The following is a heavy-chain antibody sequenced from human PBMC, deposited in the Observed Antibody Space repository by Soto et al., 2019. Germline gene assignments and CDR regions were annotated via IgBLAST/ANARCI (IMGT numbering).Heavy chain of an antibody. V-gene: IGHV4-34*01. CDR1: CGSFIGYY. CDR2: INHSGST. CDR3: ARLSMHERYYYGSGSYYISYYYGMDV. J-gene: IGHJ6*02. Sequence: SETLSLTCAFYCGSFIGYYWSWIRQPPGKGLEWIGEINHSGSTNYNPSLKSRVTISVDTSKNQFSLKLSSVTAADTAVYYCARLSMHERYYYGSGSYYISYYYGMDVWGQGTTVTVSS. D-gene: IGHD3-10*01.